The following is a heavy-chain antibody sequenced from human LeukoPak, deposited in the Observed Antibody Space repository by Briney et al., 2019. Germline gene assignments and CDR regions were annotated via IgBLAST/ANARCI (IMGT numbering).Heavy chain of an antibody. D-gene: IGHD3-9*01. Sequence: SETLSLTCTVSGYSISSGYYWSWIRQPPGKGLEWIGYIYYSGSTNYNPSLTSRVTISVDTSKNQFSLKLSSVTAADTAVYYCARGYYDILTGYLEDRWGQGTLVTVSS. CDR1: GYSISSGYY. V-gene: IGHV4-61*01. CDR3: ARGYYDILTGYLEDR. CDR2: IYYSGST. J-gene: IGHJ5*02.